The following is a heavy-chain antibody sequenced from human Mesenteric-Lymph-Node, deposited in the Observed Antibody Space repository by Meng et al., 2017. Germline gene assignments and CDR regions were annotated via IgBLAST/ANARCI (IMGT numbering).Heavy chain of an antibody. J-gene: IGHJ4*02. V-gene: IGHV4-34*02. CDR1: GGSLSGYY. D-gene: IGHD3-10*01. CDR3: ARGGATPMIIKY. Sequence: QVQLKQWGAEVLKPSETLSLTCAVYGGSLSGYYWSWIRQPPGKGLEWMGEVYHKGVTKYSPSLRSRVVISIDTSKNQFSLNLRSVSAADTAMYYCARGGATPMIIKYWGPGTLVTVSS. CDR2: VYHKGVT.